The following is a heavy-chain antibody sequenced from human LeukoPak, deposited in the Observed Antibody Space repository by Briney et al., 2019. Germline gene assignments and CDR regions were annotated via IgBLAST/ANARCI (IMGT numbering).Heavy chain of an antibody. CDR2: IIPIFGTA. Sequence: SVKVSCKASGGTFSSYAISWVRQAPGQGLEWMGGIIPIFGTASYAQKFQGRVTMTRDTSTSTVYMELSSLRSEDTAVYYCAREYYYDSSGYYYGTRFDPWGQGTLVTVSS. CDR3: AREYYYDSSGYYYGTRFDP. J-gene: IGHJ5*02. CDR1: GGTFSSYA. V-gene: IGHV1-69*05. D-gene: IGHD3-22*01.